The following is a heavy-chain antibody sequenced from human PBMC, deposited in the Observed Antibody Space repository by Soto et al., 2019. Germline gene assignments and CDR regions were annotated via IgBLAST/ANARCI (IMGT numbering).Heavy chain of an antibody. J-gene: IGHJ4*02. Sequence: SETLSLTCIVSGGSISGDYWSWIRQPAGNELEWIGRIYSGGSTNYHPSLNSRGTMSVDTSKSLISLKLTSVTAADTAIYYCARDRGYSYGYFGSWGQGALVTVSS. CDR2: IYSGGST. V-gene: IGHV4-4*07. D-gene: IGHD5-18*01. CDR3: ARDRGYSYGYFGS. CDR1: GGSISGDY.